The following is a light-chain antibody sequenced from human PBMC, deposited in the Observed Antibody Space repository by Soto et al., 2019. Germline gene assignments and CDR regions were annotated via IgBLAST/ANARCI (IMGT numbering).Light chain of an antibody. V-gene: IGLV2-23*01. J-gene: IGLJ1*01. CDR1: SSNIGSYNL. Sequence: QSALTQPAAVSGSLGQSITISCTGTSSNIGSYNLVSWYQHQPGKAPKIIIFEGSKRPSGVSNRFSGSRSGNTASLTISGLQAEDEADYYCCSFEGTGTQYVFGSGTKVTAL. CDR3: CSFEGTGTQYV. CDR2: EGS.